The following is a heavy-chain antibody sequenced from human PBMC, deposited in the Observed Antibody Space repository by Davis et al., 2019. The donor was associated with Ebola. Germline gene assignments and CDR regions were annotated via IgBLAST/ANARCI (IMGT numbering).Heavy chain of an antibody. J-gene: IGHJ2*01. CDR3: ASGATGTTRLYFDL. CDR2: ISTDGSGT. V-gene: IGHV3-74*01. Sequence: GESLKISCAASGFTFDTYWMSWVRQAPGKGLVWVSRISTDGSGTSYADSLRGRFTISRDNAKNTLYLQMNSLRAEDTAVYYCASGATGTTRLYFDLWGCGTLVTVSS. D-gene: IGHD4-17*01. CDR1: GFTFDTYW.